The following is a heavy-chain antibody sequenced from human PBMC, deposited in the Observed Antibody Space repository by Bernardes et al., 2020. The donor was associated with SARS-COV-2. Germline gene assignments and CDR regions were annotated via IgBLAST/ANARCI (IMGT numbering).Heavy chain of an antibody. CDR3: VKDFYIDYYDSSGYGGAFDI. Sequence: GGSLRLSCAASGFSFSSYGMHWVRQAPGKGLEWVAVISYDGSKKYYADSVKGRFTISRDNSKNTLYLQMNSLRVEDTAVYYCVKDFYIDYYDSSGYGGAFDIWGQGTMVTVS. J-gene: IGHJ3*02. V-gene: IGHV3-30*18. CDR2: ISYDGSKK. CDR1: GFSFSSYG. D-gene: IGHD3-22*01.